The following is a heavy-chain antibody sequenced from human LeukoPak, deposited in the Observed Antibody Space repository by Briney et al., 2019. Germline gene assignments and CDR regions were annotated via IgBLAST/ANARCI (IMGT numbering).Heavy chain of an antibody. D-gene: IGHD1-20*01. CDR1: GFTFSSYS. Sequence: GGSLRLSCAASGFTFSSYSMNWVRQAPGKGLEWVSYISSSSSTIYYADSVKGRFTISRDNAKNSLYLQMNSLRAEDTAVYYCARYYNWNEEAFDYWGQGTLVTVSS. J-gene: IGHJ4*02. V-gene: IGHV3-48*01. CDR3: ARYYNWNEEAFDY. CDR2: ISSSSSTI.